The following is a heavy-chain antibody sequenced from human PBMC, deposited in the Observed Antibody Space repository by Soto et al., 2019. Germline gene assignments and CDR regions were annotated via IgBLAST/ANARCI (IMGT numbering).Heavy chain of an antibody. CDR1: GGSISSYY. CDR2: IYYSGST. V-gene: IGHV4-59*01. D-gene: IGHD3-10*01. Sequence: PSETLSLTCTVSGGSISSYYWSWIRQPPGKGLEWIGYIYYSGSTNYNPSLKSRVTISVDTSKNQFSLKLSSVTAADTAVYYCARMLWFGEFDYWGQGTLVTGS. CDR3: ARMLWFGEFDY. J-gene: IGHJ4*02.